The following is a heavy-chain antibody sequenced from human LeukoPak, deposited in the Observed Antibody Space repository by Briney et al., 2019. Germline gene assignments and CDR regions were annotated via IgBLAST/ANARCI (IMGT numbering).Heavy chain of an antibody. D-gene: IGHD4-17*01. J-gene: IGHJ6*03. CDR1: GFTFEDYG. V-gene: IGHV3-20*04. CDR2: INWNGGST. Sequence: PGGSLRLSCAASGFTFEDYGMSWVRQAPGKGLEWVSGINWNGGSTGYADSVKGRFTISRDNAKSSLYLQMNSLRAEDTALYYCARSGPDYVRYYYYMDVWGKGTTVTVSS. CDR3: ARSGPDYVRYYYYMDV.